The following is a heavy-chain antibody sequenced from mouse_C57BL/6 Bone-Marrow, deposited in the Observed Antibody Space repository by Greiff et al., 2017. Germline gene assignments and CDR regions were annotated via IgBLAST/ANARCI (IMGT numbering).Heavy chain of an antibody. J-gene: IGHJ2*01. CDR3: ARTYYYSSSYLFDY. CDR1: GYTFTDYY. Sequence: EVQLQQSGPVLVKPGASVKMSCKASGYTFTDYYMNWVKQSHGKSLEWIGVINPYNGGPSYNQKFNGKATLTVDRSSSTAYMELNRLSSEGSAFYYCARTYYYSSSYLFDYWGQGTTLTVSS. V-gene: IGHV1-19*01. D-gene: IGHD1-1*01. CDR2: INPYNGGP.